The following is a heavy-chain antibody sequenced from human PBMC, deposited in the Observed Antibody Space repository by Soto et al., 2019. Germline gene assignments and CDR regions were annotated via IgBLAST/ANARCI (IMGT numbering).Heavy chain of an antibody. CDR1: GFTFSDYY. CDR3: ASPGQFDY. V-gene: IGHV3-11*01. CDR2: ISFSGSTI. J-gene: IGHJ4*02. Sequence: QVQLVESGGGLVKPGGSLRLSCAASGFTFSDYYMTWIRQAPGKGLEWVAYISFSGSTIYYADSVKGRFTVSRDNARDLLYQQMNRLRADETAVYYCASPGQFDYWVQVTLGTESS.